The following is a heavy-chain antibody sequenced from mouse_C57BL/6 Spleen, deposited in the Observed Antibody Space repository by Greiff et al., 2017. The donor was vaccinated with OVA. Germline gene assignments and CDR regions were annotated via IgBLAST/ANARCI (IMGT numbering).Heavy chain of an antibody. D-gene: IGHD1-1*01. CDR1: GYTFTSYW. Sequence: QVQLQQPGAELVKPGASVKLSCKASGYTFTSYWMQWVKQRPGQGLEWIGEIDPSDSYTNYNQKFKGKATLTVDTSSSTAYMQLSSLTSEASAVYYCARGDYGSRYFDVWGTGTTVTVSS. V-gene: IGHV1-50*01. CDR2: IDPSDSYT. J-gene: IGHJ1*03. CDR3: ARGDYGSRYFDV.